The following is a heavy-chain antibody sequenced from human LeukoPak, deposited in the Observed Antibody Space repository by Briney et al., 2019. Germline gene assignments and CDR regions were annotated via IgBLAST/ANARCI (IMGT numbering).Heavy chain of an antibody. Sequence: ASVKVSCKVSGYTLTELSMHWVRQAPGKGLEWMRGFDPEDGETIYAQKFQGRVTMTEDTSTDTAYMELSSLRSEDTAVYYCATGYSGYGGLDYWGQGTLVTVSS. J-gene: IGHJ4*02. CDR2: FDPEDGET. V-gene: IGHV1-24*01. CDR1: GYTLTELS. CDR3: ATGYSGYGGLDY. D-gene: IGHD5-12*01.